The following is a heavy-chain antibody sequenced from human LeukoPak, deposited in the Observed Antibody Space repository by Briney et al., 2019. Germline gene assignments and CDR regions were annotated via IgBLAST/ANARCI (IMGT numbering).Heavy chain of an antibody. Sequence: SETLSLTCGVSGGSMTRYCWSWIRQAPGKGLEWIGYISASGRTNYNPSLGSRVTISMHASKHQVSLSFTYVTAADTAVYYCAREVGATIWWFDPWGQGTLVTVSS. CDR3: AREVGATIWWFDP. CDR1: GGSMTRYC. V-gene: IGHV4-59*12. CDR2: ISASGRT. D-gene: IGHD1-26*01. J-gene: IGHJ5*02.